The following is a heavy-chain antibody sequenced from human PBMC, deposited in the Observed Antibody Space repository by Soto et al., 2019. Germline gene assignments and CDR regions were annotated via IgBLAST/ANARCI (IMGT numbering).Heavy chain of an antibody. J-gene: IGHJ3*02. CDR3: ARGDYGDYKGHDAFDI. V-gene: IGHV3-33*01. D-gene: IGHD4-17*01. CDR1: GFTFSNYG. Sequence: QVQLVESGGGVVQPGRSLRLSCAASGFTFSNYGMHWVSQAPGKGLEWVAVIWYDGSNKYYADSVKGRFTISRDNSKNTLYLQMNSLRAEDTAVYYCARGDYGDYKGHDAFDIWGQGTMVTVSS. CDR2: IWYDGSNK.